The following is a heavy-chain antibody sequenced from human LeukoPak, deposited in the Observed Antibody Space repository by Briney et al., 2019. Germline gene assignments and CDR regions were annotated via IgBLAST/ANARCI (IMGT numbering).Heavy chain of an antibody. CDR1: GGSISSYY. J-gene: IGHJ4*02. Sequence: SETLSLTCTVSGGSISSYYWSWIRQPPGKGLEWIGYFYYSGSTNYNPSLKSRVTISVDTSKNQFSLKLSSVTAADTAVYYCARLGAGPTYYDFWSGYSSFYFDYWGQGTLVTVSS. CDR2: FYYSGST. V-gene: IGHV4-59*01. CDR3: ARLGAGPTYYDFWSGYSSFYFDY. D-gene: IGHD3-3*01.